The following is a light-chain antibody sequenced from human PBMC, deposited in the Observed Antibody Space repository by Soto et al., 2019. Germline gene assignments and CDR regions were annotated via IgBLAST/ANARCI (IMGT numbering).Light chain of an antibody. Sequence: EIVMTQSPATLSVSPGERATLSCRASQSVGSNLAWYKQKPGQAPRLLIYGASTRATGIPARFSGSGSGTEFTLTSSSLQSEDCAVYYCQQYENWPRTFGQGTKVEIK. CDR3: QQYENWPRT. J-gene: IGKJ1*01. V-gene: IGKV3-15*01. CDR1: QSVGSN. CDR2: GAS.